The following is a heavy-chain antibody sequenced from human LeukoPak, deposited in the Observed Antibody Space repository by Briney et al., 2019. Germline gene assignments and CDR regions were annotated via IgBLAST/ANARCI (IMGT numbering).Heavy chain of an antibody. CDR2: IYPGDSDT. CDR3: ARRFAQDQSGSYYDLMDY. D-gene: IGHD1-26*01. J-gene: IGHJ4*02. CDR1: GYSFTSYW. V-gene: IGHV5-51*01. Sequence: MAGASLQISCRGSGYSFTSYWIGWVRQLPGKGLEWMGIIYPGDSDTRYSPSFQGQVTISADKSISTAYLQWSSLKASDTAMYYCARRFAQDQSGSYYDLMDYWGQGTLVTVSS.